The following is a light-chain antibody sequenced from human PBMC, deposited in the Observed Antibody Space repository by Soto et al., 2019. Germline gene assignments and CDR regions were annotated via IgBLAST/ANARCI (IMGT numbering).Light chain of an antibody. CDR3: TSFTSSTTPYV. CDR2: DVD. V-gene: IGLV2-14*03. J-gene: IGLJ1*01. Sequence: QSVLTQPASVSGSPGQSITISCTGTSSDVGRYNSVSWYQLHPGKAPRLVIFDVDYRPSGVPDRFSGSKSGNTASLTISGLQAEDEADYYCTSFTSSTTPYVFGTGTKVTVL. CDR1: SSDVGRYNS.